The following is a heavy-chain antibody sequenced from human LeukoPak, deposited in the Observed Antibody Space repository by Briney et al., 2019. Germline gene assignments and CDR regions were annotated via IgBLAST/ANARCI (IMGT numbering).Heavy chain of an antibody. CDR2: IFTTGST. D-gene: IGHD3-22*01. J-gene: IGHJ3*02. Sequence: SETLSLTCTVSGASINSGNYYWSWVRQPAGKGLEWIGRIFTTGSTNYNPSLKSRVTISVDTSKNHFSLKLSSVTAADTAVYYCARDVYYYDSSHSRAFDIWGQGTMVTVSS. CDR1: GASINSGNYY. V-gene: IGHV4-61*02. CDR3: ARDVYYYDSSHSRAFDI.